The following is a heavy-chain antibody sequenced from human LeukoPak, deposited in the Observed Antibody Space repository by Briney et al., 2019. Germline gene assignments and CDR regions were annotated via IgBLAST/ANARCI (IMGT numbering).Heavy chain of an antibody. J-gene: IGHJ4*02. CDR3: ARNEN. CDR1: GFTFSTNW. V-gene: IGHV3-7*05. Sequence: HPGGSLRLSCTASGFTFSTNWMSWVRQAPGKGLEWVASIKEDGSEKCYVDSVKGRFTISRDNAKNSLYLQMNSLRAEDTAMYNCARNENWGQGTLVTVSS. CDR2: IKEDGSEK.